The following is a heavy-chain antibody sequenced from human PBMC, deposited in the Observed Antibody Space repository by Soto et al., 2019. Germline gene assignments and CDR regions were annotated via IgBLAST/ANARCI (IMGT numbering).Heavy chain of an antibody. J-gene: IGHJ4*02. V-gene: IGHV1-3*01. D-gene: IGHD1-1*01. Sequence: GASVKVSCKASRYSFTTYALHWVRQAPGQRLEWMGWINAGNGDTKYSEKFQGRVTITRDTSANTAYMELSSLRSEDTSVYYCARDPGTGAALRAYHFDYWGQGTLVTVYS. CDR1: RYSFTTYA. CDR2: INAGNGDT. CDR3: ARDPGTGAALRAYHFDY.